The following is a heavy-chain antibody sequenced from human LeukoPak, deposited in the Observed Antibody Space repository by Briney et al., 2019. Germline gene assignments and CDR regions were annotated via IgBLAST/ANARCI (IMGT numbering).Heavy chain of an antibody. J-gene: IGHJ4*02. CDR1: GYTFTGYY. D-gene: IGHD6-19*01. V-gene: IGHV1-2*02. Sequence: ASVKVSCKASGYTFTGYYMHWVRQAPGQGLEWMGWINPNSGGTNYAQKFQGRVTMTRDTSIRTAYMELISLTTDDTAVYYCARGQGRDNSGWYPYHDYWGQGTLVTVSS. CDR3: ARGQGRDNSGWYPYHDY. CDR2: INPNSGGT.